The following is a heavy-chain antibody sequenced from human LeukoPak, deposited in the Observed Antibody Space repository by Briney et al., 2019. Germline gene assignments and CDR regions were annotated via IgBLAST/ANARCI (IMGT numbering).Heavy chain of an antibody. CDR1: GFSFITHA. CDR2: ISGSGGST. Sequence: PGGSLRLSCAASGFSFITHAMTWVCQAPGKGLEWVSAISGSGGSTYYADSVKGRFTISRDNSKNTLYLQMNSLRAEDTAVYYCAKGSDGYCGGDCALDYWGQATLVTVSS. J-gene: IGHJ4*02. D-gene: IGHD2-21*02. CDR3: AKGSDGYCGGDCALDY. V-gene: IGHV3-23*01.